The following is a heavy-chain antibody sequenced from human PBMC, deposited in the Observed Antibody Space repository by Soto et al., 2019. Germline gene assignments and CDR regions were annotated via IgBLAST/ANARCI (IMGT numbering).Heavy chain of an antibody. CDR2: ISYDGSNK. Sequence: GGSLRLSCAASGFTFSSYGMHWVRQAPGKGLEWVAVISYDGSNKYYADSVKGRFTISRDNSKNTLYLQMNSLRAEDTAVYYCAKPRVTIFRVSPGSMDVWGQGTTVTVSS. J-gene: IGHJ6*02. CDR3: AKPRVTIFRVSPGSMDV. D-gene: IGHD3-3*01. V-gene: IGHV3-30*18. CDR1: GFTFSSYG.